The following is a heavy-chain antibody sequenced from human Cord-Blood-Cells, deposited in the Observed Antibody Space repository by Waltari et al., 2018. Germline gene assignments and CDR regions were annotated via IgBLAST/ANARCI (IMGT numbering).Heavy chain of an antibody. CDR2: ISSSSSYI. V-gene: IGHV3-21*01. J-gene: IGHJ6*02. Sequence: EVQLVESGGGLVKPGGSLRPSCAASGFTFSGYSMTWVRQAPGKGLEWVSSISSSSSYIYYADSVKGRFTISRDNAKNSLYLQMNSLRAEDTAVYYCARAVGSYYYYGMDVWGQGTTVTVSS. CDR1: GFTFSGYS. D-gene: IGHD1-26*01. CDR3: ARAVGSYYYYGMDV.